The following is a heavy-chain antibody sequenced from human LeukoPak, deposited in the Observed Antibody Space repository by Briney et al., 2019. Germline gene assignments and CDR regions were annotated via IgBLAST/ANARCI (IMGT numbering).Heavy chain of an antibody. CDR1: GGTFSSYA. J-gene: IGHJ3*02. D-gene: IGHD2-2*01. CDR2: IIPIFGTA. Sequence: SVKVSCKASGGTFSSYAISWVRQAPGQGLEWMGGIIPIFGTANYAQKFQGRVTITADESTSTAYMELSSLRSEDTAVYYCARSIVVVPAAEIHDAFDIWGQGTMVTVSS. CDR3: ARSIVVVPAAEIHDAFDI. V-gene: IGHV1-69*13.